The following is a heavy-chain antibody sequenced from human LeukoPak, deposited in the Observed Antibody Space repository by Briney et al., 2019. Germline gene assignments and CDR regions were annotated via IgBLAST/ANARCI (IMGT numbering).Heavy chain of an antibody. J-gene: IGHJ4*02. CDR2: INHNSGGK. D-gene: IGHD6-19*01. V-gene: IGHV1-2*02. CDR1: GYTFTGYY. Sequence: ASVTVTCKACGYTFTGYYMHWVRQAPGQGLEWMGWINHNSGGKNYAQKFQGRVTMTRDTSISTSYLELSRLRSDDTAVYYCARDRTRTGYSSGWYHDYWGQGTLVTVSS. CDR3: ARDRTRTGYSSGWYHDY.